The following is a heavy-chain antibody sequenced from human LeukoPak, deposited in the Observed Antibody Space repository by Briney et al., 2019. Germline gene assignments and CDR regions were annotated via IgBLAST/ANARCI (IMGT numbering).Heavy chain of an antibody. CDR1: GFTFSTYA. J-gene: IGHJ4*02. D-gene: IGHD3-22*01. CDR2: IKQDGKEK. Sequence: SGGAPRLSCAAPGFTFSTYAMSWVRQAPGKGLEWVANIKQDGKEKKNVDSVKGRFTISRDNAKTSLYLQMDSLRAEDTAGYYCARGEHDDSIGFYLFDYWGQGTLVTVSS. V-gene: IGHV3-7*01. CDR3: ARGEHDDSIGFYLFDY.